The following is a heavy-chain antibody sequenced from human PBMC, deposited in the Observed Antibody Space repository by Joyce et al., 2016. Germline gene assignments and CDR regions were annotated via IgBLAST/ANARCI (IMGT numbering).Heavy chain of an antibody. CDR2: IYFSGST. CDR3: ARGNGDFWSGYYNYFDY. D-gene: IGHD3-3*01. Sequence: QVQLQESGPGLVKPSQTLSLTCTVSGGSISSGDYYWSWVRQSPGKGLEWIGYIYFSGSTHRNTSLKSRLTISADTYKNQFSLKVRSVTAADKAVYYCARGNGDFWSGYYNYFDYWGQGILVTVSS. J-gene: IGHJ4*02. CDR1: GGSISSGDYY. V-gene: IGHV4-30-4*01.